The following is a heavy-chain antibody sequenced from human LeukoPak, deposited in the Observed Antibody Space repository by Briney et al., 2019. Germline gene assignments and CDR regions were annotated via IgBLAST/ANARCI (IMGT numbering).Heavy chain of an antibody. CDR3: AKDLHYYDSTGYYDY. V-gene: IGHV3-21*04. CDR1: GFTFSSYS. D-gene: IGHD3-22*01. Sequence: GGSLRLSCAASGFTFSSYSMNWVRQAPGKGLEWVSSISSSSSYIYYADSVKGRFTISRDNSKNTLYLQMNSLRAEDTAVYYCAKDLHYYDSTGYYDYWGQGTLVTVSS. CDR2: ISSSSSYI. J-gene: IGHJ4*02.